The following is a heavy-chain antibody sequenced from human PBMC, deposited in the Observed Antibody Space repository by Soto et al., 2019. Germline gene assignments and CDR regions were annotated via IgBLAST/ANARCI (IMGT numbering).Heavy chain of an antibody. V-gene: IGHV3-30-3*01. CDR1: GFTFSSYA. D-gene: IGHD2-2*01. J-gene: IGHJ5*02. CDR2: ISYDGSNK. Sequence: GGSLRLSCAASGFTFSSYAMHWVRQAPGKGLEWVAVISYDGSNKYYADSVKGRFTISRDNSKNTLYLQMNSLRAEDTAVYYCARDSVKYCSSTSCYVSWFDPWGQGTLVTVSS. CDR3: ARDSVKYCSSTSCYVSWFDP.